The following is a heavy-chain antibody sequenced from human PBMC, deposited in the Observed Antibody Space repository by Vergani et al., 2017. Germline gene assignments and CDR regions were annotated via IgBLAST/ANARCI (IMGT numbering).Heavy chain of an antibody. CDR2: FDPEDGET. V-gene: IGHV1-24*01. J-gene: IGHJ6*02. Sequence: QVQLVQSGAEVKKPGASVKVSCKVSGYTLTELSMHWVRQAPGKGLEWMGGFDPEDGETIYAQKFQGRVTITADESTSTAYMELSSLRSEDTAVYYCSYGGYYYGMDVWGQGTTVTVSS. D-gene: IGHD4/OR15-4a*01. CDR1: GYTLTELS. CDR3: SYGGYYYGMDV.